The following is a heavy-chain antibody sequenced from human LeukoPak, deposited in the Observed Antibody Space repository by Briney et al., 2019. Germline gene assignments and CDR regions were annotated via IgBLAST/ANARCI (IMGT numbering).Heavy chain of an antibody. CDR2: ISSSSSYI. CDR3: ARDYGDYAHFDY. Sequence: PGGSLRLSCAASGFTFSSYSMNWVRQAPGKGLEWVSSISSSSSYIYYADSVKGRFTISRDNAKNSLYLQMNSLRAEDTAVYYCARDYGDYAHFDYCGQGTLVTVSS. D-gene: IGHD4-17*01. J-gene: IGHJ4*02. CDR1: GFTFSSYS. V-gene: IGHV3-21*01.